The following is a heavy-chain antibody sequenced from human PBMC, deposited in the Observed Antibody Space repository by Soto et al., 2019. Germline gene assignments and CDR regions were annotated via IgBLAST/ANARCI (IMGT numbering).Heavy chain of an antibody. J-gene: IGHJ6*03. V-gene: IGHV3-48*01. CDR2: ISSSSSTI. Sequence: GGSLRLSCAASGFTFSSYSMNWVRQAPGKGLEWVSYISSSSSTIYYADSVKGRFTISRDNAKNSLYLQMNSLRAEDTAVYYWAREFGDYDGYYYYMDVWGKGTTVTVSS. D-gene: IGHD4-17*01. CDR3: AREFGDYDGYYYYMDV. CDR1: GFTFSSYS.